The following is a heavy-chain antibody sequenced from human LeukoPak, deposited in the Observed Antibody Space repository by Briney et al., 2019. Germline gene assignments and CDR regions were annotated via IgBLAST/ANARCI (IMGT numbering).Heavy chain of an antibody. CDR3: ARALYRQHIVVVNAKNYWYFDL. CDR2: ISSSSSYI. J-gene: IGHJ2*01. D-gene: IGHD2-21*01. V-gene: IGHV3-21*01. CDR1: GFTFSSFT. Sequence: GGSLRLSCAASGFTFSSFTMNWVRQAPGKGLEWVSSISSSSSYIYYADSLKGRFTISRDNAKNSLYLQMNSLRAEDTAVYYCARALYRQHIVVVNAKNYWYFDLWGRGTLVTVSS.